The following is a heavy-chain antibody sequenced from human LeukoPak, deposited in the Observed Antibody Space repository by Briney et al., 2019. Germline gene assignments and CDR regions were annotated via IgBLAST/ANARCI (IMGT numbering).Heavy chain of an antibody. CDR3: ARGLFGGPKSTTFDY. CDR2: ISSSSSYI. CDR1: GFTFSSYS. D-gene: IGHD2-21*01. J-gene: IGHJ4*02. Sequence: GGSLRLSCAASGFTFSSYSMNWVRQAPGKGLEWVSSISSSSSYIYYADSVKGRFTISRDNAKNSLYLQMNSLRADDTAVYYCARGLFGGPKSTTFDYWGQGTLVTVSS. V-gene: IGHV3-21*01.